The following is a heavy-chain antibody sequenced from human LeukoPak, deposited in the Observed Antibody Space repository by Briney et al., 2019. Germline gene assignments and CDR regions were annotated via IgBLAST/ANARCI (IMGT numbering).Heavy chain of an antibody. CDR2: IYYSGST. Sequence: SETLSLTGTVSGGSISSYYWSWIRQPPGKGLEWIGYIYYSGSTNYNPSLKSRVTISVDTSKNQFSLKLSSVTAADTAVYYCARGIVGANPYYYYYMDAWGKGTTVTVSS. J-gene: IGHJ6*03. CDR1: GGSISSYY. CDR3: ARGIVGANPYYYYYMDA. V-gene: IGHV4-59*01. D-gene: IGHD1-26*01.